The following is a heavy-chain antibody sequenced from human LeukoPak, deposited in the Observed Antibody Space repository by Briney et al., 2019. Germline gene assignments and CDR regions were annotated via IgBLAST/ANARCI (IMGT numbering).Heavy chain of an antibody. CDR3: ARGERSSWYGDY. CDR1: GYTFTSYA. J-gene: IGHJ4*02. Sequence: ASVKVSCKASGYTFTSYAMHWVRQAPGQRLEWMGWINAGNGNTKYSQKFQGRVTITRDTSASTAYMELSSLRSEDTAVYYCARGERSSWYGDYWGQGTLVTVSS. D-gene: IGHD6-13*01. CDR2: INAGNGNT. V-gene: IGHV1-3*01.